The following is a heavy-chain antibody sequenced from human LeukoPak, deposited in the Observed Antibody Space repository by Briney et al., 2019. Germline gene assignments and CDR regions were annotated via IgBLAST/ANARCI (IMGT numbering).Heavy chain of an antibody. V-gene: IGHV3-74*01. CDR3: ASRWSGES. CDR1: GFTFSSYW. J-gene: IGHJ5*02. Sequence: PGGSLRLSCAASGFTFSSYWMHWVRQAPGKGLLWVSHINSDGTTTSYADSVKGRFTISRDNAKNTLYLQMNSLRAEDTAVYYCASRWSGESWGQGTLVTVPP. D-gene: IGHD2-15*01. CDR2: INSDGTTT.